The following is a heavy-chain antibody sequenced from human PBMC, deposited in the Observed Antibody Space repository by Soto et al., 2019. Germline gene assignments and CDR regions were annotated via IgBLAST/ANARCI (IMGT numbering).Heavy chain of an antibody. V-gene: IGHV1-69*13. J-gene: IGHJ4*02. CDR2: LIPIFGTA. CDR1: RGTFSSYA. D-gene: IGHD5-12*01. CDR3: ASRLLNFSGYDSSPIDY. Sequence: APVKVSCKAPRGTFSSYAISWVRQEPGQGLAWLGPLIPIFGTATYAQTFPGRVTITADASTSTAYMELRSLRSEDTAVYYSASRLLNFSGYDSSPIDYWRQRTLVTVSS.